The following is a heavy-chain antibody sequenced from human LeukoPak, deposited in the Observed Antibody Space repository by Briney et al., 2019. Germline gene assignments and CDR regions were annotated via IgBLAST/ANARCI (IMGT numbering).Heavy chain of an antibody. CDR1: GFTFSDYY. V-gene: IGHV3-11*01. D-gene: IGHD5-18*01. Sequence: GGSLRLSCAASGFTFSDYYMNWIRQTPGKGLEWIAHISGGADTIEYTESMKGRFTISRDNAKNSLFLQMDSLRVEDTAIYYSAREMNTAMINLDAWGQGTPVTVSS. J-gene: IGHJ5*02. CDR3: AREMNTAMINLDA. CDR2: ISGGADTI.